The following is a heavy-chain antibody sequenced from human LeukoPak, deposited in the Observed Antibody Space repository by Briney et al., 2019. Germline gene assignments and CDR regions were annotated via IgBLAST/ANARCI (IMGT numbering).Heavy chain of an antibody. Sequence: GGSLRLSCAASGFTFSSYWMSWVRQAPGKGLEWVANIKQDGSEKYYVDSVKGRFTISRDNAKNSLYLQMNSLRAEDTAVYYCARAGYYDSSALDYWGQGTLVTVSS. CDR1: GFTFSSYW. V-gene: IGHV3-7*01. CDR3: ARAGYYDSSALDY. CDR2: IKQDGSEK. D-gene: IGHD3-22*01. J-gene: IGHJ4*02.